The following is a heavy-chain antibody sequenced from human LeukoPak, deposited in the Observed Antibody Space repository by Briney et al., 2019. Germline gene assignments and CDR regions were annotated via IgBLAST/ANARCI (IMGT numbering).Heavy chain of an antibody. D-gene: IGHD2-15*01. CDR2: IYYSGST. V-gene: IGHV4-61*01. CDR1: GGSVSSGSYY. J-gene: IGHJ3*02. Sequence: PSETLSLTCTVSGGSVSSGSYYWSWIRQPPGKGLEWIVYIYYSGSTNYNPSLKSRVTISVDTSKNQFSLKLSSVTAADTAVYYCARLTTPGYCSGGSCSWVEAFDIWGQGTMVTVSS. CDR3: ARLTTPGYCSGGSCSWVEAFDI.